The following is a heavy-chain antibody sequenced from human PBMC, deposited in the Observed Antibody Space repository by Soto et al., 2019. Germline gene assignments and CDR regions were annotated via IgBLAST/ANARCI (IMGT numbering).Heavy chain of an antibody. CDR1: GVSVSSGRYY. J-gene: IGHJ4*02. CDR2: IYYTGTT. CDR3: ASEGVHSVPNGDY. D-gene: IGHD2-8*01. Sequence: QVQLQESGPGLVKPSQTLSLTCTVSGVSVSSGRYYWSWIRQLPGEGLEWIGYIYYTGTTDYNPSLNSPVSISVDTSTKQFYLKLNSVTAAYTAVNYCASEGVHSVPNGDYWGQGTLVTVSS. V-gene: IGHV4-31*01.